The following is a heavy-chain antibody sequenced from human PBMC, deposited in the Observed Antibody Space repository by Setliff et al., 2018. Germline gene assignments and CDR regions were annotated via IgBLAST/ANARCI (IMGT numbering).Heavy chain of an antibody. CDR3: ARWRSSSPDDF. CDR1: GFTFRSYG. Sequence: PGGSLRLSCAASGFTFRSYGMNWVRQTPGKGLEWVSYINSGGSKVYYADSVKGRFTISRYNAKNSLYLLMKSVRVDDTAVYYCARWRSSSPDDFWGQGTLVTVSS. CDR2: INSGGSKV. V-gene: IGHV3-48*03. D-gene: IGHD6-6*01. J-gene: IGHJ4*02.